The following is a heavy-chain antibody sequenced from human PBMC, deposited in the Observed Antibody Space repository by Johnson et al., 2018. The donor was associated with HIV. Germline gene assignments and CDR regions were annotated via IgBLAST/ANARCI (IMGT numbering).Heavy chain of an antibody. CDR3: AKDFRRFFPTTDAFDI. D-gene: IGHD1-7*01. Sequence: EVQLVESGGGVVRPGGSLRLSCAASGFTFDDYGMSWVRQAPGKGLEWVSGINWNGGSTGYADSVKGRFTISRDNAKNSLYLQMNSLRAEDTALYYCAKDFRRFFPTTDAFDIWGQGTMVTVSS. CDR1: GFTFDDYG. CDR2: INWNGGST. V-gene: IGHV3-20*04. J-gene: IGHJ3*02.